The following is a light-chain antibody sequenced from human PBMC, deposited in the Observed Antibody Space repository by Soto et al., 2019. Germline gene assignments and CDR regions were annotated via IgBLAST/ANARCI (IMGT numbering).Light chain of an antibody. CDR2: GAS. CDR1: QSVSSSY. V-gene: IGKV3-20*01. J-gene: IGKJ3*01. CDR3: QQYGSSPWLT. Sequence: EIVLTQSPGTLSLSPGERATLSCRASQSVSSSYLAWYQQKPGQAPRLLIYGASSRATGIPVRFSGSGSGTDFTLTISRLEPEDFAVYYCQQYGSSPWLTFGPGTKVDIK.